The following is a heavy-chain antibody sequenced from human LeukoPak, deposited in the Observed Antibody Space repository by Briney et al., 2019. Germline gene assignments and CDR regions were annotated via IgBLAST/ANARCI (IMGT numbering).Heavy chain of an antibody. Sequence: GGSLRLSCAASGLTFSSYGMSWVRQAPGKGLEWVSAISGSGGSTYYADSVKGRFTISRDNSKNTLYLQMNSLRAEDTAVYYCAKLGDYYGSGSSDAFDIWGQGTMVTVSS. D-gene: IGHD3-10*01. CDR3: AKLGDYYGSGSSDAFDI. CDR1: GLTFSSYG. J-gene: IGHJ3*02. CDR2: ISGSGGST. V-gene: IGHV3-23*01.